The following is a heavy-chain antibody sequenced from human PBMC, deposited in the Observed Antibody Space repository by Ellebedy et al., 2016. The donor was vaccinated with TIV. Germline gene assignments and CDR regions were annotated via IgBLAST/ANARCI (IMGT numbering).Heavy chain of an antibody. CDR3: ARPFYDGSSYLYYFDS. D-gene: IGHD3-22*01. J-gene: IGHJ4*02. CDR2: ISGHNCRA. CDR1: GDAFTSNG. Sequence: AASVKVSCKVLGDAFTSNGIAWVRQAPGQGLEWMGWISGHNCRANYAQNFQDRVTMTTDASTSTAYMEVRSLRSDDTAFYYCARPFYDGSSYLYYFDSWGQGTLVTVSS. V-gene: IGHV1-18*04.